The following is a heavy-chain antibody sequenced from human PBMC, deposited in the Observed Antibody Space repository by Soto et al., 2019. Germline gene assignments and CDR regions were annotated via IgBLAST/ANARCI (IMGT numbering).Heavy chain of an antibody. V-gene: IGHV3-30*18. CDR3: AKDDCSGGSCAYYFDY. Sequence: QVQLVESGGGVVQPGRSLRLSCAASGFTFSSYGMHWVRQAPGKGLEWVAVISYDGSNKYYADSVKGRFTISRDNSKNTLYRQMNSLRAEDTAVYYCAKDDCSGGSCAYYFDYWGQGTLVTVSS. CDR2: ISYDGSNK. CDR1: GFTFSSYG. J-gene: IGHJ4*02. D-gene: IGHD2-15*01.